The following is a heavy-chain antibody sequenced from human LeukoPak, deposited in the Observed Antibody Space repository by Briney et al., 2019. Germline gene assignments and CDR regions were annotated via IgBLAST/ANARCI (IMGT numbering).Heavy chain of an antibody. CDR1: GYTFTSRY. Sequence: ASVKVSCKASGYTFTSRYMHWVREAPGQGLEWMGIINPSGGSTSYAQKFQGRVTMTRDTSTSTVYMELSSLRSEDTAVYYCASTYYYDRIDYYNWFDLWGQGTLVTVSS. CDR2: INPSGGST. CDR3: ASTYYYDRIDYYNWFDL. D-gene: IGHD3-22*01. J-gene: IGHJ5*01. V-gene: IGHV1-46*01.